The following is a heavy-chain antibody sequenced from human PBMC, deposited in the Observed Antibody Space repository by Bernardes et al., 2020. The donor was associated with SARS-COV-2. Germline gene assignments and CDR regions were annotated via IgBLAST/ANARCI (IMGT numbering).Heavy chain of an antibody. CDR3: ARQALVGVLGAYFDP. V-gene: IGHV4-39*01. J-gene: IGHJ5*02. D-gene: IGHD3-16*01. Sequence: SETLSLTCSVSGGPIDSSRSAYYWGWIRQPPGKVLECRGSVYYTWTTYYNPSLKSRFTIFVDTSKNQFSLRLSSVTAADTAIYSCARQALVGVLGAYFDPCGQGALVTVSS. CDR1: GGPIDSSRSAYY. CDR2: VYYTWTT.